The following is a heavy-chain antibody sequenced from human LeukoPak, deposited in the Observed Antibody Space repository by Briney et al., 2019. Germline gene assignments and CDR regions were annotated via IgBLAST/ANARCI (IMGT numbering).Heavy chain of an antibody. CDR3: ARHDWFDP. CDR1: GFIVSSDY. Sequence: GGSLRLSCAASGFIVSSDYMSWVRQAPGKGLEWVSVIYSGGNTYYADSVKGRFTMSRDESKNTIYLLMNSLRAEDTAVYYCARHDWFDPWGQGTLVTVSS. V-gene: IGHV3-66*04. CDR2: IYSGGNT. J-gene: IGHJ5*02.